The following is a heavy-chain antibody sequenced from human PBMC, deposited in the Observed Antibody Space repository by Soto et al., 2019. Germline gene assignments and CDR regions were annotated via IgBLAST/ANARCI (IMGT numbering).Heavy chain of an antibody. CDR3: ARAGWLQPPYYFDY. CDR1: GGSISSGGYY. V-gene: IGHV4-31*03. CDR2: IYYSGST. Sequence: QVQLQESGPGLVKPSQTLSLTCTVSGGSISSGGYYWSWIRQHPGKGLEWIGYIYYSGSTYYNPSLKGRVTIPVDTSKNQFSLKLSSVTAADTAVYYCARAGWLQPPYYFDYWGQGTLVTVSS. J-gene: IGHJ4*02. D-gene: IGHD5-12*01.